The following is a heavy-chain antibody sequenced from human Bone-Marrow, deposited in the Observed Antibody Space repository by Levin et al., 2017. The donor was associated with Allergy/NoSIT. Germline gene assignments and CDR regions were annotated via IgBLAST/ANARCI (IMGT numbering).Heavy chain of an antibody. Sequence: GGSLRLSCIASGFTLEKYAMSWVRLVPGKGLEWVAGINWNGNTIGYADSVKGRFTVSRDNGKNSLFLQMNSLRGEDTALYHCARDNVITVAGMTRYGMDVWGQGTTVTVSS. D-gene: IGHD6-19*01. V-gene: IGHV3-20*01. CDR2: INWNGNTI. J-gene: IGHJ6*02. CDR3: ARDNVITVAGMTRYGMDV. CDR1: GFTLEKYA.